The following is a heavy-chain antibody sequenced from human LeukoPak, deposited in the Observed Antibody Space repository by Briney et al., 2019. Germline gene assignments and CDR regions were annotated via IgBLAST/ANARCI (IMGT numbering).Heavy chain of an antibody. CDR2: IYTSGST. V-gene: IGHV4-61*02. CDR1: GGSISSGSYY. CDR3: ARDILTGYYDY. J-gene: IGHJ4*02. Sequence: PSETLSLTCTVSGGSISSGSYYWSWIRQPAGKGLEWIGRIYTSGSTNYNPSLKSRVTISVDTSKNQFSLKLSCVTGGDTVGYYCARDILTGYYDYWGQGTLVTVSS. D-gene: IGHD3-9*01.